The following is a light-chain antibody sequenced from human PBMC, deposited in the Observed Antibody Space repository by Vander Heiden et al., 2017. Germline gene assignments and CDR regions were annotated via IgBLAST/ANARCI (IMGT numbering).Light chain of an antibody. CDR1: QSVVSSDGDTN. CDR2: KVS. CDR3: MQGTHWPHT. Sequence: DVVMTQYPLSMPVTLGQTASSTSSSTQSVVSSDGDTNLEWFQQRPGQSPRRLIYKVSIRDSGVPDRFSASGSGTDFTLKISRVEAEDVGVYYCMQGTHWPHTFGQGTKLEIK. J-gene: IGKJ2*01. V-gene: IGKV2-30*01.